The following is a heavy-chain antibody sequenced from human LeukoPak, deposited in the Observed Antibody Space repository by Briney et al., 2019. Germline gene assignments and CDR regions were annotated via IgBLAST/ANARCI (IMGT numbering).Heavy chain of an antibody. CDR2: INPTTGGT. Sequence: ASVKVSCKASGYSFTGYYIHWVRQAPGQGLEWMGWINPTTGGTIYAQKFQGRVTMTRDTSITTAYMELSSLRSEDTAVYYCASISSHFLRPPYFAYWGQGTLVTVSS. V-gene: IGHV1-2*02. D-gene: IGHD2/OR15-2a*01. J-gene: IGHJ4*02. CDR3: ASISSHFLRPPYFAY. CDR1: GYSFTGYY.